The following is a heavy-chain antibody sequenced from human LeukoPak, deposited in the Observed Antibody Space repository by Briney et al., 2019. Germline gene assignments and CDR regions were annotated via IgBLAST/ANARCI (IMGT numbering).Heavy chain of an antibody. CDR1: GYTFTSYG. Sequence: ASVKVSCKASGYTFTSYGISWVRQAPGQGLEWMGWISAYNGNTNYAQELQGRVAMTTDTSTSTAYMELRSLRSDDTAVYYCARLSPPIASFCSGGTCYSGGFDPWGQGTLVTVSS. J-gene: IGHJ5*02. V-gene: IGHV1-18*01. CDR3: ARLSPPIASFCSGGTCYSGGFDP. CDR2: ISAYNGNT. D-gene: IGHD2-15*01.